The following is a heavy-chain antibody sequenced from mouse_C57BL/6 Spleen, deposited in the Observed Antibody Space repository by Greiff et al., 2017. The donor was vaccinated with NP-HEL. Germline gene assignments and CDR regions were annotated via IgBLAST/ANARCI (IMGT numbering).Heavy chain of an antibody. CDR2: ISSGCDYI. Sequence: EVKVVESGEGLVKPGGSLKLSCAASGFTFRSYAMSWVRQTPEKRLEWVAYISSGCDYIYYADTVKGRFTISRDNARNTLYLQMSRLKSEDTAMYYCTRAYDYDVYYAMDYWGQGTSVTVAS. V-gene: IGHV5-9-1*02. D-gene: IGHD2-4*01. J-gene: IGHJ4*01. CDR3: TRAYDYDVYYAMDY. CDR1: GFTFRSYA.